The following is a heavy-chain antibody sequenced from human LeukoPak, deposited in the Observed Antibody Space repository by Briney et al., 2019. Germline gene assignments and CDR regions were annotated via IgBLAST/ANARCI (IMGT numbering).Heavy chain of an antibody. CDR1: GFTFSSYW. V-gene: IGHV3-7*01. CDR2: IKQDRSEK. J-gene: IGHJ4*02. CDR3: ARLREIPVFGVVAKSTSYFDY. Sequence: GGSLRLSCAASGFTFSSYWMSWVRQAPGKGLELVANIKQDRSEKYYVDSVKGRFTISRDNAKNSLYLQMNSLRAEDTAVYYCARLREIPVFGVVAKSTSYFDYWGQGTLVTVSS. D-gene: IGHD3-3*01.